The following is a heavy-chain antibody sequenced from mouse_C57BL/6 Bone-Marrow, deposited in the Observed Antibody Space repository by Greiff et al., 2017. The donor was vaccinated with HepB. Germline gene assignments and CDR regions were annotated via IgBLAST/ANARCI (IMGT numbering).Heavy chain of an antibody. D-gene: IGHD1-1*01. V-gene: IGHV5-12*01. Sequence: EVKLMESGGGLVQPGGSLKLSCAASGFTFSDYYMYWVRQTPEKRLEWVAYISNGGGSTYYPDTVKGRFTISRDNAKNTLYLQMSRLKSEDTAMYYCAREGITTGVADYWGQGTTLTVSS. CDR1: GFTFSDYY. CDR2: ISNGGGST. CDR3: AREGITTGVADY. J-gene: IGHJ2*01.